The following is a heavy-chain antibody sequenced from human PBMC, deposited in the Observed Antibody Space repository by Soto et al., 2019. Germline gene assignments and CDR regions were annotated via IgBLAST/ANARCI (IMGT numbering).Heavy chain of an antibody. Sequence: GASVKASCKASGYTYTSYDINWVRQATVQGLEWMGWMNPNSGNTGYAQKFQGRVTMTRKTSISTAYMELSSLRSEDTAVYYCARVHLVYDYVWCISRTYYHYYGMAVWSRGTTVTCSS. CDR2: MNPNSGNT. CDR1: GYTYTSYD. D-gene: IGHD3-16*01. J-gene: IGHJ6*02. V-gene: IGHV1-8*01. CDR3: ARVHLVYDYVWCISRTYYHYYGMAV.